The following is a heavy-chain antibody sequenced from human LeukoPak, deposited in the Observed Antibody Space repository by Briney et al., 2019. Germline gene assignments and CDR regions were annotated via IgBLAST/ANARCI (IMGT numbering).Heavy chain of an antibody. CDR2: ISATGGGA. J-gene: IGHJ4*02. Sequence: PGGSLRLSCAASGFTFKNFAMTWVRQASGKGLEWVSTISATGGGAYYADSVKGRFTISRDNSKDTLSLQMNTLRAEDTAVYYCAKDVRRAEYCSGTTCYTSSFDYWGQGTLVTVSS. CDR3: AKDVRRAEYCSGTTCYTSSFDY. D-gene: IGHD2-2*02. CDR1: GFTFKNFA. V-gene: IGHV3-23*01.